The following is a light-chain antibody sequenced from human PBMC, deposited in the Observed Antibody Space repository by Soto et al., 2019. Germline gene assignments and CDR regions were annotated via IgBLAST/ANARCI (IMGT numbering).Light chain of an antibody. J-gene: IGKJ5*01. CDR1: QSIINS. CDR3: QQSYSTPIT. CDR2: AAS. V-gene: IGKV1-39*01. Sequence: DIQMTQSPSSLSASVGDRVTITCRTSQSIINSLNWYQQKPGKAPKLLIYAASSLQSGVPSRFSGSGSGTDFTLTISNLQPEDFATYYCQQSYSTPITFGQGTRLEIK.